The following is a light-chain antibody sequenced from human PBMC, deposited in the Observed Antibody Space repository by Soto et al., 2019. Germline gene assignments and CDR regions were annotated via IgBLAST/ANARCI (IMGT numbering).Light chain of an antibody. CDR2: RAS. J-gene: IGKJ1*01. V-gene: IGKV3-20*01. CDR1: QSVSSNY. Sequence: EIVLTQSPGTLSLSPGERATLSCRASQSVSSNYLAWYQQKPGQAPRLLIYRASSRATGIPDGFSGSGSGTDFTLTISRLEPEDFAVYYCQQYGTSRAFGQGTKVDIK. CDR3: QQYGTSRA.